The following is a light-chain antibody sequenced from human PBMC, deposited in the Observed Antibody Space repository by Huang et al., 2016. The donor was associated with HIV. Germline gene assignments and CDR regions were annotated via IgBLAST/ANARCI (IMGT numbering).Light chain of an antibody. CDR3: QQYNNWPRT. V-gene: IGKV3-15*01. CDR1: QDVSSN. CDR2: GAS. J-gene: IGKJ2*01. Sequence: ERVMTQSPDILSVSPGETATLSCRASQDVSSNLAWYRQKPGQAPSLLMYGASTRVSGIPARFNGSGSGIAFTLTISSVQSEDFAVYYCQQYNNWPRTFGQGTKLEIK.